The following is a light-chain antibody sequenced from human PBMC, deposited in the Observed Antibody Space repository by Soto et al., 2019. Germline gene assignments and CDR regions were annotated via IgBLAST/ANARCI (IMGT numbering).Light chain of an antibody. V-gene: IGKV1-33*01. CDR2: DAS. CDR1: QDISNY. J-gene: IGKJ4*01. Sequence: DLPMTQSPSSLSASVGDKVTITCQASQDISNYLNWYQHKPGKAPKLLIYDASTLETGVPSRFSGSGSGTDFTFAVSSLQPEDIATYYCQQSDNLPLTFGGGTKVQI. CDR3: QQSDNLPLT.